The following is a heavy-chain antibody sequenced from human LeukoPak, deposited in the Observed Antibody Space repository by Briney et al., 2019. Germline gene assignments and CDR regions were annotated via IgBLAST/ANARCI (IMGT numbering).Heavy chain of an antibody. Sequence: GGSLRLSCAASGFTVSNNYMSWVRQAPGKGLEWVSVIYSGGSTYYADSVKGRFTISRDNSKNTLYLQMNSLRAEDTALYHCAKDRYYDSSGYFDYWGQGTLVTVSS. D-gene: IGHD3-22*01. CDR3: AKDRYYDSSGYFDY. CDR2: IYSGGST. J-gene: IGHJ4*02. CDR1: GFTVSNNY. V-gene: IGHV3-53*05.